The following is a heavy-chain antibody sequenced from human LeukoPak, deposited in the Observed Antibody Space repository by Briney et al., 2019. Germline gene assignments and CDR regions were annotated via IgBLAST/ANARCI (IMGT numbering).Heavy chain of an antibody. V-gene: IGHV4-31*03. CDR1: GVSISGGPYY. J-gene: IGHJ5*02. CDR3: ARGVKKIQLWFNDP. CDR2: IYHSGST. Sequence: SETLSLTCTVSGVSISGGPYYWSWIRQHPGKGLEWIGSIYHSGSTYYNPSLKSRVTISVDTSKNQFSLKLSSVTAADTAVYYCARGVKKIQLWFNDPWGQGTLVTVSS. D-gene: IGHD5-18*01.